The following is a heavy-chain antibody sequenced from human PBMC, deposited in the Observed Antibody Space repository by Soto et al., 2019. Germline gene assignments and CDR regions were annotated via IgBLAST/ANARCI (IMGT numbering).Heavy chain of an antibody. CDR3: ATDLRQWLVLDY. V-gene: IGHV1-24*01. J-gene: IGHJ4*02. CDR2: LDPEDGGT. CDR1: GCTLTDLS. D-gene: IGHD6-19*01. Sequence: AAATVSCKVSGCTLTDLSRHWVRQAPGKGLEWMGGLDPEDGGTIYAQKFQGRVTMTEDTSTDTAYMELSSLRSEDTAVYYCATDLRQWLVLDYWGQGTLVTVSS.